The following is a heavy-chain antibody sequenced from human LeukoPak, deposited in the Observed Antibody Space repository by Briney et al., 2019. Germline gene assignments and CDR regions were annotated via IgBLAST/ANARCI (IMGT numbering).Heavy chain of an antibody. CDR2: INTNTGNA. D-gene: IGHD3-16*01. J-gene: IGHJ5*02. V-gene: IGHV7-4-1*02. CDR3: ARDPRVWQPSPHWFDP. Sequence: GASVKVSCKASGYTFTSYAMNWVRQAPGRGLEWMGWINTNTGNATFAQGFTGRFVFSLDTSVTTAYLQINDLKTEDTAVYYCARDPRVWQPSPHWFDPWGQGTLVTVSS. CDR1: GYTFTSYA.